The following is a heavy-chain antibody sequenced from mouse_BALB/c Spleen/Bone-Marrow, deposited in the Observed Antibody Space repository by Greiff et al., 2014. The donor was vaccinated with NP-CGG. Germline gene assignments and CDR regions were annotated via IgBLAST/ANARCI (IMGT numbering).Heavy chain of an antibody. D-gene: IGHD2-1*01. Sequence: QVQLQQPGAELVRPGASVKLSCKASGYTFTSYWINWVKQRPGQGLEWIGNIYPSDSYTNYNQKFKDKATLTVDKSSNTAYMQLSSPTSEDSAVYYCTLLSPMDYWGQGASVTVSS. CDR1: GYTFTSYW. CDR2: IYPSDSYT. CDR3: TLLSPMDY. V-gene: IGHV1-69*02. J-gene: IGHJ4*01.